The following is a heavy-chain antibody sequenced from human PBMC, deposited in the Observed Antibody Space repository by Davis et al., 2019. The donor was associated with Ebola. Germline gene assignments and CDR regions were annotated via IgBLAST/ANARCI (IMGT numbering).Heavy chain of an antibody. CDR3: ARALGYCSGGSCYGFDY. CDR2: IYPGDSDT. Sequence: GESLKISCKGSGYGFTSYWIGWVRQMPGKGLEWMGIIYPGDSDTRYSPSFQGQVTISADKSISTAYLQWSSLKASDTAMYYCARALGYCSGGSCYGFDYWGQGTLVTVSS. D-gene: IGHD2-15*01. V-gene: IGHV5-51*01. CDR1: GYGFTSYW. J-gene: IGHJ4*02.